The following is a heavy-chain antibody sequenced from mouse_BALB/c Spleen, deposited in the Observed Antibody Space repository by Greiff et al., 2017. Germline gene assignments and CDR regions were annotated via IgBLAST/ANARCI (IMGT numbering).Heavy chain of an antibody. D-gene: IGHD2-4*01. Sequence: EVKLMESGGGLVQPGGSRKLSCAASGFTFSSFGMHWVRQAPEKGLEWVAYISSGSSTIYYADTVKGRFTISRDNPKNTLFLQMTSLRSEDTAMYYCARSTMITPYAMDYWGQGTSVTVSS. J-gene: IGHJ4*01. V-gene: IGHV5-17*02. CDR2: ISSGSSTI. CDR1: GFTFSSFG. CDR3: ARSTMITPYAMDY.